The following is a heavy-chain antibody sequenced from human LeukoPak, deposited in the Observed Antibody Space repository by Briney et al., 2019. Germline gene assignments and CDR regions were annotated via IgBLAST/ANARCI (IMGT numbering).Heavy chain of an antibody. Sequence: SVKVSCKASGGTFRNYAISWVRQAPGQGLEWMGGIIPLFGRAEYAQKFQGRVTITADESTRTVYLELSILRSEDTAAYYCASPEENSDYYFVYWGQGTLVTVSS. J-gene: IGHJ4*02. CDR3: ASPEENSDYYFVY. CDR2: IIPLFGRA. V-gene: IGHV1-69*13. CDR1: GGTFRNYA. D-gene: IGHD4-11*01.